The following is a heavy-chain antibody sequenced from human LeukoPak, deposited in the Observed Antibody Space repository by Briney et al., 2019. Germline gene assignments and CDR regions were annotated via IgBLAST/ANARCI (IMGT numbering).Heavy chain of an antibody. D-gene: IGHD6-13*01. Sequence: ASVKVSCKASEYTFTGYNMHWVRQAPGQGLEWMGWINPNSGDTNYAQRCQGRLTMTRDTSISTAYMELSTLKSDDTAVYYCAREYSSSWYYFDYWGQGTLVTVSS. CDR3: AREYSSSWYYFDY. CDR2: INPNSGDT. CDR1: EYTFTGYN. J-gene: IGHJ4*02. V-gene: IGHV1-2*02.